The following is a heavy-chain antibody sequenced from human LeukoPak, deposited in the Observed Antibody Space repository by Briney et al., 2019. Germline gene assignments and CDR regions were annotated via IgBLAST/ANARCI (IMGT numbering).Heavy chain of an antibody. Sequence: SETLSLTCTVSGYSISSGDYWGWIRQPPGKGLEWIGSIYHSGRTYYNPSLKSRVTISVDTSKNQFSLKLSSVTAADTAVYYCARGGDYYDILTGYYDYWGQGTLVTVSS. CDR1: GYSISSGDY. CDR3: ARGGDYYDILTGYYDY. D-gene: IGHD3-9*01. CDR2: IYHSGRT. J-gene: IGHJ4*02. V-gene: IGHV4-38-2*02.